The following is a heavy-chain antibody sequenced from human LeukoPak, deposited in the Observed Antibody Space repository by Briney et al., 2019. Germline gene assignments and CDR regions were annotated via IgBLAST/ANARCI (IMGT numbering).Heavy chain of an antibody. CDR1: GGSISSGGYY. CDR3: ARDILPVDGYYDSSGGTEDAFDI. CDR2: IYYSGST. J-gene: IGHJ3*02. V-gene: IGHV4-61*08. D-gene: IGHD3-22*01. Sequence: PSETLSLTCTVSGGSISSGGYYWSWIRQPPGKGLEWIGYIYYSGSTNYNPSLKSRVTISVDTSKNQFSLKLSSVTAADTAVYYCARDILPVDGYYDSSGGTEDAFDIWGQGTMVTVSS.